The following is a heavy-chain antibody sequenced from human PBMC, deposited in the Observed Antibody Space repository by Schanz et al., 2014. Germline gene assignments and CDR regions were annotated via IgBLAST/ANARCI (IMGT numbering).Heavy chain of an antibody. J-gene: IGHJ4*02. V-gene: IGHV3-11*01. D-gene: IGHD1-1*01. CDR1: GFTFSDAW. CDR2: ISSGGTTT. CDR3: AKIERNED. Sequence: VQLLESGGGLVKPGGFLRLSCAASGFTFSDAWMSWIRQAPGKGPEYVSYISSGGTTTYHSDSVKGRFTISRDSAENSLYLQMNSLRAEDTAVYFCAKIERNEDWGQGTLVTVSS.